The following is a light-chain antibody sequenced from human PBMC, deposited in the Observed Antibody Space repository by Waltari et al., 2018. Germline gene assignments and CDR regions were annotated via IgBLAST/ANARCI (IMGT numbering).Light chain of an antibody. CDR3: LIWHSSAWV. J-gene: IGLJ3*02. CDR2: YKSDSDK. CDR1: RDINVGTYR. Sequence: QAVLTQPSSLSASPGASASLTCTLRRDINVGTYRINWYPQKPGSPPQYLLKYKSDSDKQQGSGVPSRFSGSKDASANAGILLISGLQSEDEADYYCLIWHSSAWVFGGGTKLTVL. V-gene: IGLV5-45*03.